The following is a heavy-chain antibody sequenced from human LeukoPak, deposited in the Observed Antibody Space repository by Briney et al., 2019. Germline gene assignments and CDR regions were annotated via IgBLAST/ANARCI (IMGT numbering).Heavy chain of an antibody. D-gene: IGHD3-22*01. V-gene: IGHV3-66*02. J-gene: IGHJ4*02. Sequence: PGGSLRLSCAASGFTVSSNYMSWVRQAPGKGLEWVSVIYNGGSTYYADSVKGRFTISRDNSKNTLYLQMNSLRAEDTAVYYCARDGNYYDSSGSITLDYWGQGTLVTVSS. CDR2: IYNGGST. CDR3: ARDGNYYDSSGSITLDY. CDR1: GFTVSSNY.